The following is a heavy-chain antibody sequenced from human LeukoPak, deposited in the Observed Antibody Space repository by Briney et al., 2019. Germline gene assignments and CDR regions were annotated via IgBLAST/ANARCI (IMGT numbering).Heavy chain of an antibody. J-gene: IGHJ3*02. CDR1: GFTFSSYA. V-gene: IGHV3-23*01. CDR2: ISGSGGST. Sequence: GGSLRLSCAASGFTFSSYAVRWVRQAPGKGLEWVSAISGSGGSTYYADSVKGRFTISRDNSKNTLYLQMNSLRAEDTAVYYCAKVVMVRGVNDAFDIWGQGTMVTVSS. CDR3: AKVVMVRGVNDAFDI. D-gene: IGHD3-10*01.